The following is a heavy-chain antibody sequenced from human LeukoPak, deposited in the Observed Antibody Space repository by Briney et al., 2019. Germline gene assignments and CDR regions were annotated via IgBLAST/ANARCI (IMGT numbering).Heavy chain of an antibody. D-gene: IGHD1-26*01. CDR1: GDSVSSYY. CDR3: ARTIVGATFDY. CDR2: IYYSGNT. V-gene: IGHV4-59*02. J-gene: IGHJ4*02. Sequence: SETLSLTCTVSGDSVSSYYWSWIRQTPAKGLEWIGYIYYSGNTEYNPSLKSRVTISVDTSKNQFSLKLRAVTAADTAVYYCARTIVGATFDYWGQGTLVTVSS.